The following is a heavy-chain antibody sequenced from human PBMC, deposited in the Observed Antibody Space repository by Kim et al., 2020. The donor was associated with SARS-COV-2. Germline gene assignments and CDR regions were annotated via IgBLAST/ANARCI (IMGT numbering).Heavy chain of an antibody. CDR3: AKSKITMFQGVLYGMDV. J-gene: IGHJ6*01. Sequence: GGSLRLSCAASGFTFDDYAMHWVRQAPGKGLEWVSGISWNSGTIGYADSVKDRFTISRDNAKNSLYLQMNSLRTEDTALYYCAKSKITMFQGVLYGMDV. V-gene: IGHV3-9*01. CDR1: GFTFDDYA. CDR2: ISWNSGTI. D-gene: IGHD3-10*01.